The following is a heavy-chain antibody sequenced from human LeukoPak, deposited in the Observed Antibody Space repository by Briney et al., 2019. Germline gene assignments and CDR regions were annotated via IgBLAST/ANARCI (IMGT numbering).Heavy chain of an antibody. CDR2: ISSSSSYI. Sequence: PGGSLRLSCAASGFTFSSYSMNWVRQAPGKGLKWVSSISSSSSYIYYADSVKGRFTISRDNAKNSLYLQMNSLRAEDTAVYYCARELEMATINRFGYWGQGTLVTVSS. V-gene: IGHV3-21*01. CDR3: ARELEMATINRFGY. CDR1: GFTFSSYS. D-gene: IGHD5-24*01. J-gene: IGHJ4*02.